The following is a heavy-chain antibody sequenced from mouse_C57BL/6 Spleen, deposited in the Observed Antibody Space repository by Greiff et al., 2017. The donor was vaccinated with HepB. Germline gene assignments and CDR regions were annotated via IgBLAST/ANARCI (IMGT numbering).Heavy chain of an antibody. CDR1: GYTFTSYW. D-gene: IGHD4-1*01. V-gene: IGHV1-59*01. J-gene: IGHJ3*01. Sequence: VQLQQPGAELVRPGTSVKLSCKASGYTFTSYWMHWVKQRPGQGLEWIGVIDPSDSYTNYNQKFKGKATLTVDTSSSTAYMQLSSLTSEDSAVYYCARGELGAYWGQGTLVTVSA. CDR2: IDPSDSYT. CDR3: ARGELGAY.